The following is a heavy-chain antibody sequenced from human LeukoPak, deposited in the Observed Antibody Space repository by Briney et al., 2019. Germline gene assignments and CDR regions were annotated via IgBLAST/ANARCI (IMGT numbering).Heavy chain of an antibody. Sequence: GASVKVSCKASGYTFTSYAMNWVRQAPGQGLEWMGWLNTNTGNPTYAQGFTGRFVFSLDTSVSTAYLQISSLKAEDAAVYYCARQRPIVVVPAAIPWFDPWGQGTLVTVSS. CDR1: GYTFTSYA. J-gene: IGHJ5*02. D-gene: IGHD2-2*02. CDR3: ARQRPIVVVPAAIPWFDP. V-gene: IGHV7-4-1*02. CDR2: LNTNTGNP.